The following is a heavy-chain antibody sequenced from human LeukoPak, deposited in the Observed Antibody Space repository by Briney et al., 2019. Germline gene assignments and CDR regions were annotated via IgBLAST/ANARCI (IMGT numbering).Heavy chain of an antibody. CDR2: IYYRVTS. Sequence: SETLSLTCTVSGDSINTYYWSWLRQPPGKGLEWIGYIYYRVTSDYNPSLKSRVTMSVDMSTSQISLKLSSVTAADTAVYHCARAVGGDGSGSLWGPGTLVTVSS. CDR3: ARAVGGDGSGSL. V-gene: IGHV4-59*01. J-gene: IGHJ4*02. D-gene: IGHD3-10*01. CDR1: GDSINTYY.